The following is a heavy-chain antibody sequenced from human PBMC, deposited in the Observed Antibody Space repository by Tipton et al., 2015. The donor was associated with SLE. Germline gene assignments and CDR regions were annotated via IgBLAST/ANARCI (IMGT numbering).Heavy chain of an antibody. V-gene: IGHV4-59*01. J-gene: IGHJ4*02. Sequence: TLSLTCTVSGGSISTFQWSWIRQTPGKGLEWIGNVFFSGNTKYSPSLKSRVTISVDTSKNELSLKLSSVTAADTPVYYCARDSDLYGGDPVLYFVYWGQGARVTVSS. CDR3: ARDSDLYGGDPVLYFVY. D-gene: IGHD4-23*01. CDR2: VFFSGNT. CDR1: GGSISTFQ.